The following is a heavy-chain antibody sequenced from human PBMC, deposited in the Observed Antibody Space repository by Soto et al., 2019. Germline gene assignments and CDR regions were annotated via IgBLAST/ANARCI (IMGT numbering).Heavy chain of an antibody. CDR2: IYTSRTT. D-gene: IGHD3-9*01. Sequence: SETLSLTCPVSGRSMSGYYWSWIRQPAGERLEWIGRIYTSRTTDINPSLKGRVTMSVDTSKNQFSVKLTSVTAADTALYYCAREDYYDTGYYVVWGQGTQVTVSS. V-gene: IGHV4-4*07. CDR1: GRSMSGYY. CDR3: AREDYYDTGYYVV. J-gene: IGHJ4*02.